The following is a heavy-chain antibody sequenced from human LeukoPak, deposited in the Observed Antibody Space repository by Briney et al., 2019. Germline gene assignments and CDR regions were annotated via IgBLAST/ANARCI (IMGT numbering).Heavy chain of an antibody. CDR2: INHSGSI. J-gene: IGHJ6*01. Sequence: SETLSLTCAVYGGSFSAYYWSWIRQPPGKGLEWMGEINHSGSINYNPSLKSRVTISVDTAKNQFYLKMSSVTAAATAVYSCARHIPAATSSGYDYG. CDR3: ARHIPAATSSGYDYG. V-gene: IGHV4-34*01. CDR1: GGSFSAYY. D-gene: IGHD2-15*01.